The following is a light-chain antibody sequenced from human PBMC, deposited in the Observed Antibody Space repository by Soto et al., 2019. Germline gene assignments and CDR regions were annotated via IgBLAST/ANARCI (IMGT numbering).Light chain of an antibody. J-gene: IGKJ4*01. CDR2: DAS. Sequence: DIQMTQSPSSLSASVGGRITIACQSSHDVSRNLNWFQQKPGEAPKLLIYDASNLERGVPSRFSASGSGTDFTFTISGLQPEDVATYYCQQYNSMLSFGGGTEIELK. CDR1: HDVSRN. CDR3: QQYNSMLS. V-gene: IGKV1-33*01.